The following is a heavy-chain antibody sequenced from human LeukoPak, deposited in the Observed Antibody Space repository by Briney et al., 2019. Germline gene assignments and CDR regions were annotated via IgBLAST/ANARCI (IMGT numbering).Heavy chain of an antibody. CDR1: GFSFTSSW. CDR3: ARGRGYSYGTDFDY. Sequence: GESLKISCKGSGFSFTSSWFGWVRQMPGKGLEWMGIIYPGDSDTRYSPSFQGQVTISAVKSISTAFLQWSSLKASDTAIYYCARGRGYSYGTDFDYWGQGTLVTVSS. J-gene: IGHJ4*02. CDR2: IYPGDSDT. D-gene: IGHD5-18*01. V-gene: IGHV5-51*01.